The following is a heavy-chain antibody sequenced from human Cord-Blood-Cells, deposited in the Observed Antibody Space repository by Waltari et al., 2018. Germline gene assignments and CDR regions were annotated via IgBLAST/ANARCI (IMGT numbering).Heavy chain of an antibody. CDR3: AKVEYSSSSAFDI. D-gene: IGHD6-6*01. Sequence: QVQLVESGGGVVQHGGSLRLSCAASGFTFSSYGMHWVRQAPGKGLEWVAFIRYDGSNKYYADSVKGRFTISRDNSKNTLYLQMNSLRAEDTAVYYCAKVEYSSSSAFDIWGQGTMVTVSS. CDR2: IRYDGSNK. J-gene: IGHJ3*02. V-gene: IGHV3-30*02. CDR1: GFTFSSYG.